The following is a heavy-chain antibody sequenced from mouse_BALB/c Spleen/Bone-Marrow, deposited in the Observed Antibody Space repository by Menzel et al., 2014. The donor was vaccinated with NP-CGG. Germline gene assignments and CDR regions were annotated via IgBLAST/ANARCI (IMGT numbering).Heavy chain of an antibody. Sequence: EVQLQESGPSLVKPSQTLSLTCSVTGDSITSGYWNWTRKFPGNKLEYMGYISHSGSTYYNPSLKSRISITRDTSKNQYYLQLNSVTTEDTATYYCARAGYRYDVGYAMDYWGQGTSVTVSS. CDR2: ISHSGST. V-gene: IGHV3-8*02. D-gene: IGHD2-14*01. CDR3: ARAGYRYDVGYAMDY. J-gene: IGHJ4*01. CDR1: GDSITSGY.